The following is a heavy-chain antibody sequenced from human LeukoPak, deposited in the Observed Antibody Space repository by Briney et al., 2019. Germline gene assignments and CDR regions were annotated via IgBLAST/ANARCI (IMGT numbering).Heavy chain of an antibody. CDR1: GFTFSDFW. J-gene: IGHJ5*02. V-gene: IGHV3-7*01. CDR3: ATSPRGYQLLEPGS. D-gene: IGHD2-2*01. Sequence: GGSLRLSCAASGFTFSDFWMTWFRQAPGKGLEWVANIDQDGSEKYYLDSVKGRLTISRDNAKNSLYLQMNSPSVEDTAVCYCATSPRGYQLLEPGSWGQGTLVTVSS. CDR2: IDQDGSEK.